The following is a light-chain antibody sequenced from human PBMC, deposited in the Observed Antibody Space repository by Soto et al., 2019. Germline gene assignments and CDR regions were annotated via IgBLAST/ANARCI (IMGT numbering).Light chain of an antibody. CDR3: QQYGSSPPT. CDR1: QSVSSTY. V-gene: IGKV3-20*01. J-gene: IGKJ1*01. Sequence: EIVLAQSPGTLSLSPGERATLSCRSSQSVSSTYLAWYQQQPGQAPRLLIYGAFTRATGIPDRFSGSGSGTDFTLTISRLEPEDFALYYCQQYGSSPPTFGQGTKVDIK. CDR2: GAF.